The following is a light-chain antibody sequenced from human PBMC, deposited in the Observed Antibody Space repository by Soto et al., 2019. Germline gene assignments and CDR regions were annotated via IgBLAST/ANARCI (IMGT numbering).Light chain of an antibody. CDR3: CSYAGSSTFFYV. Sequence: QSALTQPASVSGSPGQSITISCTGTSSDVGSYNLVSWYQQHPGKAPKLMIYEVSKRPSVVSNRFSGSKSGNTASLTISGLQAEDEADYYCCSYAGSSTFFYVFGTGTKLTVL. J-gene: IGLJ1*01. CDR2: EVS. CDR1: SSDVGSYNL. V-gene: IGLV2-23*02.